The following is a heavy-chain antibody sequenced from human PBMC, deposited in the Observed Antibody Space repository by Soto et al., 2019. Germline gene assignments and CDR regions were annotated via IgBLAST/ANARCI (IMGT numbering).Heavy chain of an antibody. CDR3: ARHPLLCFGAPPPPMRDV. J-gene: IGHJ6*02. CDR2: IYYSGST. V-gene: IGHV4-59*08. D-gene: IGHD3-10*01. Sequence: QVQLQESGPGLVKPSETLSLTCTVSGASITDYYWSWIRQPPGKGLEWIGYIYYSGSTDYNPSLKGRVTISQNTSKSQTSLKRGSVPAAAPAVYYCARHPLLCFGAPPPPMRDVWGQGTTVTVSS. CDR1: GASITDYY.